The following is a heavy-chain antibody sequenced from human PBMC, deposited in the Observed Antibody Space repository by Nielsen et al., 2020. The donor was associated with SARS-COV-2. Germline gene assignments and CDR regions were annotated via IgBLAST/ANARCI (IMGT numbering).Heavy chain of an antibody. V-gene: IGHV3-33*08. CDR3: VRVRDDGYYYDTGPFDY. J-gene: IGHJ4*02. CDR2: IRYDGSDK. CDR1: GFTFSSYG. Sequence: GWSLRLSCAASGFTFSSYGMHWVRQAPGKGLEWVAFIRYDGSDKYYADSVKGRFTISRDKAENTLYLQMNSLRADDTAVYYCVRVRDDGYYYDTGPFDYWGQGTLVTVSS. D-gene: IGHD3-22*01.